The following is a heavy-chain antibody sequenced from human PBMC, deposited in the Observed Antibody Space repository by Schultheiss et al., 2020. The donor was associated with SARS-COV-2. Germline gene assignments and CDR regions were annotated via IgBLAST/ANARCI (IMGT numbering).Heavy chain of an antibody. Sequence: TLSLTCAVYGGSFSGYHWSWIRQPPGKGLEWIGEIIHSASTNYNPSLKSRVTISVDTSKNQFSLKLSSVTAADTAVYYCARLVYGDYVGYYFDYWGQGTLVTVSS. V-gene: IGHV4-34*12. D-gene: IGHD4-17*01. CDR3: ARLVYGDYVGYYFDY. CDR1: GGSFSGYH. CDR2: IIHSAST. J-gene: IGHJ4*02.